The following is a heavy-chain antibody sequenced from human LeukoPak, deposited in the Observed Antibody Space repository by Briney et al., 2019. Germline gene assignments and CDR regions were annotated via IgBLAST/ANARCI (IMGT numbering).Heavy chain of an antibody. CDR2: IYHSGST. CDR3: ARGLSVGPSFYDAFDI. Sequence: SSETLSLTCTVSGYSISSGYYWGWIRQPPGKGLEWIGSIYHSGSTYYNPSLKSRVTISVDTSKTQFSLKLSSVTAADTAVYYCARGLSVGPSFYDAFDIWGQGTMVTVSS. CDR1: GYSISSGYY. D-gene: IGHD2/OR15-2a*01. J-gene: IGHJ3*02. V-gene: IGHV4-38-2*02.